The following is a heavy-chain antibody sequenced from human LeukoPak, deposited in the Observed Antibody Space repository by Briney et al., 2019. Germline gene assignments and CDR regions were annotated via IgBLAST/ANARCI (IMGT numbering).Heavy chain of an antibody. D-gene: IGHD4-17*01. CDR1: GYSFTSYW. CDR3: ASLTTVTRDDAFDI. J-gene: IGHJ3*02. CDR2: IYPGDSDT. Sequence: GESLKISCNVSGYSFTSYWIGWVRQMPGKGLEWMGIIYPGDSDTRYSPSFQGQVTISADKSISTAYLQWSSLKASDTAMYYCASLTTVTRDDAFDIWGQGTMVTVSS. V-gene: IGHV5-51*01.